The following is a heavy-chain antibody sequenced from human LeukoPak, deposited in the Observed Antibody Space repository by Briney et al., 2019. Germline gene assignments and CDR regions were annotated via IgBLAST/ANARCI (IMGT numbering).Heavy chain of an antibody. Sequence: GRSLRLSCAASGFTFSSYAMSWVRQAPGKGLEWVSATSGSGGSTYYADSVKGRFTISRDNSKNTLYLQMNSLRAEDTAVYYCAREGYSSGLDYWGQGTLVTVSS. CDR1: GFTFSSYA. CDR2: TSGSGGST. V-gene: IGHV3-23*01. J-gene: IGHJ4*02. D-gene: IGHD6-19*01. CDR3: AREGYSSGLDY.